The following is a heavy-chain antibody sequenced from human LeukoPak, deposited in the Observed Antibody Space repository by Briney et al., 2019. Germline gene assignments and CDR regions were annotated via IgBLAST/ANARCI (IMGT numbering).Heavy chain of an antibody. J-gene: IGHJ5*02. D-gene: IGHD3-22*01. Sequence: ASVKVSCKASGYTFTSYVMHWVRQAPGQRLEWMGCINDGNGNTKYSQEFQGRVTITRDTSASTAYMELSSLRSEDMAVYYCAKGKADYLYYYDSSGSWGQGTLVTVSS. CDR1: GYTFTSYV. CDR3: AKGKADYLYYYDSSGS. V-gene: IGHV1-3*03. CDR2: INDGNGNT.